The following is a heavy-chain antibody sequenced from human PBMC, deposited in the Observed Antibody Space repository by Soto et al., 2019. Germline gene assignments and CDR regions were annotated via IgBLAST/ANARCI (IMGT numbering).Heavy chain of an antibody. D-gene: IGHD3-3*01. CDR2: IYYSGSI. CDR3: ARHWRTGYSTVFGVVMGWFDP. V-gene: IGHV4-39*01. CDR1: GDSITSTDYY. J-gene: IGHJ5*02. Sequence: ASETLSLTCTATGDSITSTDYYWGWIRQPPGKGLEWVASIYYSGSIYHNPSLKSRVTISVDTSKNQFSLKVTSVTAADTAVYYCARHWRTGYSTVFGVVMGWFDPWGQGTLVTVSS.